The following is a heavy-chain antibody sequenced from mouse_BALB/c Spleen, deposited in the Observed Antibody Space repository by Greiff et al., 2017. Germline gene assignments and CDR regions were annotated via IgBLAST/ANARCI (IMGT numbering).Heavy chain of an antibody. CDR1: GFTFSDYY. CDR2: ISDGGSYT. D-gene: IGHD2-4*01. Sequence: EVMLVESGGGLVKPGGSLKLSCAASGFTFSDYYMYWVRQTPEKRLEWVATISDGGSYTYYPDSVKGRFTISRDNAKNNLYLQMSSLKSEDTAMYYCARSSYDYDGDDWGQGTTLTVSS. J-gene: IGHJ2*01. V-gene: IGHV5-4*02. CDR3: ARSSYDYDGDD.